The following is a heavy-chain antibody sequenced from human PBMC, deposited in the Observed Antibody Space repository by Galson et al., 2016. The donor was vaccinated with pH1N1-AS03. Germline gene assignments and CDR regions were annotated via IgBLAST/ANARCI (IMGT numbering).Heavy chain of an antibody. Sequence: SLRLSCAAPGFVFSTSAIHWVRQSPGKGLEWVAFIRYDESIKNYGDSVKGRFTISRDNSKNTVDLEMNSLRPEDSAVYYCVKGGGYSHGFLEYYFDSWGQGSLVTVSS. V-gene: IGHV3-30*02. D-gene: IGHD3-3*01. CDR2: IRYDESIK. CDR3: VKGGGYSHGFLEYYFDS. J-gene: IGHJ4*02. CDR1: GFVFSTSA.